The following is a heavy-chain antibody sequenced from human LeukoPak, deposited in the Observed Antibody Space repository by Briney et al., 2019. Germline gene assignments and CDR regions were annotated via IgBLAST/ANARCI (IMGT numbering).Heavy chain of an antibody. CDR1: GLTFSDYY. CDR2: LYNTGST. Sequence: LRLSCAASGLTFSDYYMSWIRQPPGKGLEWIGCLYNTGSTNYSPSLKSRVTISVDTSKNQFSLKLSSVTAADTAVYYCARAPYGAGSKPYYFDYWGQGTLVTVSS. D-gene: IGHD3-10*01. CDR3: ARAPYGAGSKPYYFDY. V-gene: IGHV4-59*01. J-gene: IGHJ4*02.